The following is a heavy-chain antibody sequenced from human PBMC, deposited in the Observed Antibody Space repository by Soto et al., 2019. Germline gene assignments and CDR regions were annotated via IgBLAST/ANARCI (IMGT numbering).Heavy chain of an antibody. V-gene: IGHV4-31*03. D-gene: IGHD6-6*01. Sequence: QVQLQESGPGLVRPSQTLSLTCNVSGGSIDSGGSYWSWIRQRPGKGLEWIGYIYCTGSSYYNPSLKSRLTLSHDTSNNQFSLQLGSVTAADTAVYYCARERQLGPSSGGLDFWGLGTLVTVSS. CDR1: GGSIDSGGSY. CDR3: ARERQLGPSSGGLDF. J-gene: IGHJ4*02. CDR2: IYCTGSS.